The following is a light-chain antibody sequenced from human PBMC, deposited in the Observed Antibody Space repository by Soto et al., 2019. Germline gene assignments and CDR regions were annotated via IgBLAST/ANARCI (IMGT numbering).Light chain of an antibody. V-gene: IGLV1-44*01. J-gene: IGLJ2*01. CDR1: SSNIGSNT. CDR3: AAWDDSLNGPHVV. Sequence: QSVLTQPPSASGTPGQRVTISWSGSSSNIGSNTVNWYQQLPGTAPKLLIYSNNQRPSGVPDRFSGSKSGTSASLAISGLQSEDEADYYCAAWDDSLNGPHVVFGGGTKVTVL. CDR2: SNN.